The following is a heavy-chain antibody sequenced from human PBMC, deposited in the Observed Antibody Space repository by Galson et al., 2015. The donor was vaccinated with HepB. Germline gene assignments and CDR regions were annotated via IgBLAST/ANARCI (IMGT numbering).Heavy chain of an antibody. V-gene: IGHV4-34*01. D-gene: IGHD4-23*01. J-gene: IGHJ4*02. Sequence: ETLSLTCAVYGGSFSGYYWSWIRQPPGKGLEWIGEINHSGSTNYNLSLKSRVTISVDTSKNQFSLKLSSVTAADTAVYYCARGHYGGNSRYGGYWGQGTLVTVSS. CDR2: INHSGST. CDR1: GGSFSGYY. CDR3: ARGHYGGNSRYGGY.